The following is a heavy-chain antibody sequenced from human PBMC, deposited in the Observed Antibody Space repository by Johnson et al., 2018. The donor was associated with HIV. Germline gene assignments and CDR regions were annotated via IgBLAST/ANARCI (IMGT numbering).Heavy chain of an antibody. J-gene: IGHJ3*02. CDR3: ARDKSTMIVVVPNDAFDI. V-gene: IGHV3-30*02. Sequence: QVQLVESGGGLIQPGGSLRLSCAASGFTVSSNYMSWVRQAPGKGLEWVSFIQYDGSDKSYADSVEGRFTISRDNSKNTLYLQMDSLRPEDTAVYYCARDKSTMIVVVPNDAFDIWGQGTMVTVSS. D-gene: IGHD3-22*01. CDR1: GFTVSSNY. CDR2: IQYDGSDK.